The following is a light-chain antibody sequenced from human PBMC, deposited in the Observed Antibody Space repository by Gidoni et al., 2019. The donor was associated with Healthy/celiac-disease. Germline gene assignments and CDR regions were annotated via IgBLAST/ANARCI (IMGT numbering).Light chain of an antibody. CDR1: SSDVGSYNL. CDR3: CSYAGSSTFWV. V-gene: IGLV2-23*03. CDR2: EGS. Sequence: QSALTQPASVSGYSGQSITISCTGTSSDVGSYNLVSWYQQHPGKAPKLMIYEGSKRPSGVSNRFSGSKSGNTASLTISGLQAEDEADYYCCSYAGSSTFWVFGGGTKLTVL. J-gene: IGLJ3*02.